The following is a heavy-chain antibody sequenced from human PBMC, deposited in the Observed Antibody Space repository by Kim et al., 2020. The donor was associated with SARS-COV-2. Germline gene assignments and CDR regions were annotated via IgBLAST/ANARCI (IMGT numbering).Heavy chain of an antibody. D-gene: IGHD3-22*01. CDR3: TRDSIESYYDSSGSDGWV. Sequence: GGSLRLSCTASGFTFGDYAMSWFRQAPGKGLEWVGFIRSKAYGGTTEYAASVKGRFTISRDDSKSIAYLQMNSLKTEDTAVYYCTRDSIESYYDSSGSDGWVWGQGTMVTVSS. CDR2: IRSKAYGGTT. V-gene: IGHV3-49*03. J-gene: IGHJ3*01. CDR1: GFTFGDYA.